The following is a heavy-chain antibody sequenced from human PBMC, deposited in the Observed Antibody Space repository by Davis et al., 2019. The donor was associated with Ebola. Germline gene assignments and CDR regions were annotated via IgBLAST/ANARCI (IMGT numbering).Heavy chain of an antibody. D-gene: IGHD3-10*01. CDR1: GDAFNSYA. CDR3: ARGDYALLWFGAYGMDV. Sequence: SVKVSCKASGDAFNSYAINWVRQAPGHGLEWMGGVIPIFGTANYAQKFQGRVTITADESTSTAYMELSSLRSEDTAVYYCARGDYALLWFGAYGMDVWGKGTTVTVSS. CDR2: VIPIFGTA. V-gene: IGHV1-69*13. J-gene: IGHJ6*04.